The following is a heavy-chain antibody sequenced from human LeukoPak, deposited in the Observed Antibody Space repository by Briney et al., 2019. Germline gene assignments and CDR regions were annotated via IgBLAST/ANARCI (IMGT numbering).Heavy chain of an antibody. CDR1: GGTFSYYT. CDR2: IIPFLGIT. CDR3: ARATSEIPAAALTGSKYYYYYYMDV. D-gene: IGHD2-2*01. J-gene: IGHJ6*03. V-gene: IGHV1-69*02. Sequence: SVKVSCKASGGTFSYYTISWVRQAPGQGLEWMGRIIPFLGITNYAQKFQGRVTITADKSTSTAYMELSSLRSEDTAVYYSARATSEIPAAALTGSKYYYYYYMDVWDKGTTVTVSS.